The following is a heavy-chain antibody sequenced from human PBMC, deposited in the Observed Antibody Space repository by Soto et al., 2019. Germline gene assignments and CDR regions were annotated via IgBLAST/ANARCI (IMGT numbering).Heavy chain of an antibody. D-gene: IGHD2-21*02. CDR2: ISSSGGST. CDR3: AKFYGGNSAHTYTIDP. V-gene: IGHV3-23*01. J-gene: IGHJ5*02. CDR1: GFTFSSYA. Sequence: EVQLLESGGGLVQPGGSLRLSCAASGFTFSSYAMRWVRQAPRKGLEWVSTISSSGGSTHYADSVKGRFTISRDNSKNTLYLQMNSLRAEDTAVYYCAKFYGGNSAHTYTIDPWGQGTLVIVSS.